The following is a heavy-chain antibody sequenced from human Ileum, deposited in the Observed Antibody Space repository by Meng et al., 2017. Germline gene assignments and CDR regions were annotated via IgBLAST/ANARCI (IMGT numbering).Heavy chain of an antibody. D-gene: IGHD4-17*01. V-gene: IGHV4-39*01. CDR2: IYYGGST. J-gene: IGHJ4*02. CDR3: ARRAHYGDPPR. CDR1: SGSFTNNNCY. Sequence: QLRLQASVPGLVKPSVTLSLTCSVSSGSFTNNNCYWVLIRLPPGKGLEWIGSIYYGGSTYYNPSLKSRVTISVDTSTNQFSLKLISVTAADTAVYYCARRAHYGDPPRWGQGTLVTVSS.